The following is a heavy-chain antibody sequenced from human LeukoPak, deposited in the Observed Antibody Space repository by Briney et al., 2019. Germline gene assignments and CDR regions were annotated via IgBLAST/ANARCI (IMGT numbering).Heavy chain of an antibody. CDR2: INPNSGGT. J-gene: IGHJ2*01. D-gene: IGHD3-10*01. CDR3: AREASLGGLPGVLSWYFDL. CDR1: GYTFTGYY. V-gene: IGHV1-2*02. Sequence: GASVKVSCKASGYTFTGYYMHWVRQAPGQGLEWMGWINPNSGGTNYAQKFQGRVTMTRDTSISTAYMELSRLRSDDAAVYYCAREASLGGLPGVLSWYFDLWGRGTLVTVSS.